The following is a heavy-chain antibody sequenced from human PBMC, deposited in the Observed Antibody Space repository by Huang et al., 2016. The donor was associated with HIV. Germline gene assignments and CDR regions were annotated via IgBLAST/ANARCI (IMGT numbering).Heavy chain of an antibody. CDR1: GFRISSYW. D-gene: IGHD3-22*01. V-gene: IGHV3-74*01. Sequence: EVQLVESGGGLVQPGGSLRLSCAASGFRISSYWMHWVRQAPGKGLVWVSRINSEGSSTSYADSVKGRFTISRDNAKNTLYLQMNSLRAEDTAVYYCARDPRIQSWLNFFDYWGQGTLVSVSS. CDR2: INSEGSST. J-gene: IGHJ4*02. CDR3: ARDPRIQSWLNFFDY.